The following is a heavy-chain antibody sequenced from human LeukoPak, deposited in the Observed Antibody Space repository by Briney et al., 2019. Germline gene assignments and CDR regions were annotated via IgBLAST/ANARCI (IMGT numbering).Heavy chain of an antibody. Sequence: GGSLRLSCVASGFTFSNVWMNWVRQAPGKGLEWVGRIRSTANGYATAYAASVKGRFTISRDDSKNTLYLQMNSLRAEDTAVYYCAKKLSRFGELLGLFDYWGQGTLVTVSS. V-gene: IGHV3-73*01. D-gene: IGHD3-10*01. J-gene: IGHJ4*02. CDR1: GFTFSNVW. CDR3: AKKLSRFGELLGLFDY. CDR2: IRSTANGYAT.